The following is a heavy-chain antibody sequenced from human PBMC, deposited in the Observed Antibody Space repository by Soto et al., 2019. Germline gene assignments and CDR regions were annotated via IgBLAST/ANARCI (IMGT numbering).Heavy chain of an antibody. CDR1: GDNIRSFY. CDR3: ARVGYCSSTPCWPIGYFEY. CDR2: IFSSGST. J-gene: IGHJ4*02. Sequence: PSETQSLTCTVSGDNIRSFYWTWIRQPPGKGLEWVGYIFSSGSTNYNPSLKSRVTISVDTSENQFSLKLTSVTAADTAVYYCARVGYCSSTPCWPIGYFEYWGQGTLVTVSS. D-gene: IGHD2-2*01. V-gene: IGHV4-59*01.